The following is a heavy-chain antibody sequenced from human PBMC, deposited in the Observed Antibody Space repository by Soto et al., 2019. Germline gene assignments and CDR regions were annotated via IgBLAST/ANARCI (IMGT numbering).Heavy chain of an antibody. CDR3: ARQGGPMVRGVLFFDY. V-gene: IGHV1-69*02. J-gene: IGHJ4*02. CDR2: IIPILGIA. CDR1: GGTFSSYT. Sequence: QVQLVQSGAEVKKPGSSVKVSCKASGGTFSSYTISWVRQAPGQGLEWMGRIIPILGIANYAQKFQGRVTITADKSTSTAYMELSSLRSEVTAVYYCARQGGPMVRGVLFFDYWGQGTLVTVSS. D-gene: IGHD3-10*01.